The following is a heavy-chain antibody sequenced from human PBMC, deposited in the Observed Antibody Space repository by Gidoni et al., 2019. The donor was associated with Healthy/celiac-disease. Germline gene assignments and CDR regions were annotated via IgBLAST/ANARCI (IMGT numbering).Heavy chain of an antibody. CDR1: GGSLSSYY. D-gene: IGHD3-22*01. J-gene: IGHJ3*02. Sequence: QVQLQESGPGLVKPSETLSLTCPVSGGSLSSYYWSWIRQPPGKGLDWIGYIYYSGSTNYNPSLKSRVTISVDTSKNQFSLKLSSVTAADTAVYYGARDYYDSSGYYSDAFDIWCQGTMVTVSS. V-gene: IGHV4-59*01. CDR3: ARDYYDSSGYYSDAFDI. CDR2: IYYSGST.